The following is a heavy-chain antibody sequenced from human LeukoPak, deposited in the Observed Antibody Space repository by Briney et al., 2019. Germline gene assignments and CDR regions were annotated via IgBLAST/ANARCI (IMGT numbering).Heavy chain of an antibody. D-gene: IGHD3-22*01. CDR1: GFTFSSYW. Sequence: GGSLRLSCAASGFTFSSYWMSWVRQAPGRGLEWVANIKQDGSEKYYVDSVKGRFTISRDNAKNSLYLQMNSLRAEDTAVYYCARDSSSSGQTEFDHWGQGTLVTVSS. V-gene: IGHV3-7*01. CDR2: IKQDGSEK. CDR3: ARDSSSSGQTEFDH. J-gene: IGHJ4*02.